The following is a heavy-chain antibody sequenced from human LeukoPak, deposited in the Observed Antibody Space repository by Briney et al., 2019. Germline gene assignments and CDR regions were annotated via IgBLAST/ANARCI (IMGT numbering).Heavy chain of an antibody. CDR2: ISYDGSNK. J-gene: IGHJ4*02. Sequence: GGSLRLSCAASGFTFSSYAMHWVRQAPGKGLEWVAVISYDGSNKYYADSVKGRFTISRDNSKNTLYLQMNSLRAEDTAVYYCAKDRSSSSALYYFDYWGQGTLVTVSS. CDR1: GFTFSSYA. V-gene: IGHV3-30-3*01. CDR3: AKDRSSSSALYYFDY. D-gene: IGHD6-13*01.